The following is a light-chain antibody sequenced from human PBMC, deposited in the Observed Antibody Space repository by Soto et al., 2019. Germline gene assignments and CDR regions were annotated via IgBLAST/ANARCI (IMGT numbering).Light chain of an antibody. CDR3: QQNAITPPWT. J-gene: IGKJ1*01. CDR1: QSVSRS. CDR2: AAS. V-gene: IGKV1-39*01. Sequence: QLTQSPSSLSASVGARVTITCRASQSVSRSLNWYQQKAGQAPKLLIYAASTLHSGVPSRFSGSGSGTEFTLTISILQPEDFATYYCQQNAITPPWTFGQGTKVDIK.